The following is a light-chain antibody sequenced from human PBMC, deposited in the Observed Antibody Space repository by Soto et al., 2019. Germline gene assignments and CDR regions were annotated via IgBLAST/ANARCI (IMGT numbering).Light chain of an antibody. J-gene: IGKJ4*01. V-gene: IGKV1-39*01. Sequence: DIQLTQSPSSLSASVGDRVTITCRSSQNINTYLNWYQQRPGEPPKLLIYHASSLKSRVPSRFSGSASGTAFTLTISSLQPEDFGTYYCQQSSRMPPFGGGTKLDIK. CDR2: HAS. CDR1: QNINTY. CDR3: QQSSRMPP.